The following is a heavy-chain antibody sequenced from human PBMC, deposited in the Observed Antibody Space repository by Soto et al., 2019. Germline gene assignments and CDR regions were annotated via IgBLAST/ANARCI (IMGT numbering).Heavy chain of an antibody. D-gene: IGHD1-26*01. CDR3: ARDWGGGSYAY. V-gene: IGHV3-11*05. J-gene: IGHJ6*02. CDR1: GFTLSDYY. CDR2: ISSSSSYT. Sequence: GXSLRLSCAASGFTLSDYYLSWIRQAPGKGLEWVSYISSSSSYTNYADSVKGRFTISRDNAKNSLYLQMNSLRAEDTAVYYCARDWGGGSYAYWGQGTTVTVSS.